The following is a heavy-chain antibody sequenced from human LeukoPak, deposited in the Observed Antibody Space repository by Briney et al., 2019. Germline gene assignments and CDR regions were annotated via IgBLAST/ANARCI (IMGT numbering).Heavy chain of an antibody. CDR3: AGGTYGSGSYYNVPTMIFDY. CDR2: IIPIFGTA. V-gene: IGHV1-69*13. CDR1: GYTFINYY. D-gene: IGHD3-10*01. Sequence: SVKVSCKASGYTFINYYINWARQAPGQGLEWMGGIIPIFGTANYAQKFQGRVTITADESTSTAYMELSSLRSEDTAVYYCAGGTYGSGSYYNVPTMIFDYWGQGTLVTVSS. J-gene: IGHJ4*02.